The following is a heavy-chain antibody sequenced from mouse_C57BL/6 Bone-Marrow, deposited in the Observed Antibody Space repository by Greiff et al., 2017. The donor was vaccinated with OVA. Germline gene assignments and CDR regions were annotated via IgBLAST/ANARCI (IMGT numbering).Heavy chain of an antibody. D-gene: IGHD1-1*01. CDR2: IHPNSGST. CDR3: ARLVADAMDY. V-gene: IGHV1-64*01. CDR1: GYTFTSYW. J-gene: IGHJ4*01. Sequence: QVQLQQPGAELVKPGASVKLSCKASGYTFTSYWMHWVKQRPGQGLEWIGMIHPNSGSTNYNEKFKSNATLTVDKSSSTAYMQLSSLTSEDSAVYYCARLVADAMDYWGQGTSVTVSS.